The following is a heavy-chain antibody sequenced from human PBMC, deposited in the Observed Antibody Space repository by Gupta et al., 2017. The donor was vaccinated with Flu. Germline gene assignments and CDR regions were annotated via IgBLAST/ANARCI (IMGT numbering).Heavy chain of an antibody. J-gene: IGHJ6*02. Sequence: QAPGKGLEWVTQIWSDGSNKYYADSVKGRFTVSRENSGNMVYLHMNTLRVEDTAVYYCARDGQQLAPYTLDVWGQGTTVTVSS. V-gene: IGHV3-33*01. D-gene: IGHD6-13*01. CDR3: ARDGQQLAPYTLDV. CDR2: IWSDGSNK.